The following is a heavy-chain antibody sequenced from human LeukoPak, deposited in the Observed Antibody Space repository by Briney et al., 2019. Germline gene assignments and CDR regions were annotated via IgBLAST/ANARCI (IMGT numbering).Heavy chain of an antibody. CDR2: ISGSGGGT. CDR3: ATVYSSSPLRPMDV. D-gene: IGHD2-2*01. Sequence: GGSLRLSCAASGFTFNTYVMSWVRQAPGKGLEWVSAISGSGGGTYYVDSVKGRFTVSRDNSKNTLYLQMNSLRAEDTAVYYCATVYSSSPLRPMDVWGQGTTVTVSS. J-gene: IGHJ6*02. CDR1: GFTFNTYV. V-gene: IGHV3-23*01.